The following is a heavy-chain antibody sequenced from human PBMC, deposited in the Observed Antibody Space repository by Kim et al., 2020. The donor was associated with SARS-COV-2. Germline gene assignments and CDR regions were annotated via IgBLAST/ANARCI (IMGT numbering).Heavy chain of an antibody. V-gene: IGHV3-30*02. CDR3: AKDASGGYDFWSGYYYGMDV. J-gene: IGHJ6*02. Sequence: RFTISRDNSKNTLYLQMNSLGAEDTAVYYCAKDASGGYDFWSGYYYGMDVWGQGTTVTVSS. D-gene: IGHD3-3*01.